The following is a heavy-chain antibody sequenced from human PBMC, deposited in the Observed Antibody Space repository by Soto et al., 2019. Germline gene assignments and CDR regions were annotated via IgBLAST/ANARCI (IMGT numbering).Heavy chain of an antibody. Sequence: QVQLQQWGAGLLKPSETLSLTCTVYGGSFSGYYWSWFRQPPGKGLEWIGEINHSGITNDNPSLKSRVTVSLDTSKNQFSLRLRSVTAADTAVYYCARGHRGLDAFDIWGQGTLVTVSS. V-gene: IGHV4-34*01. CDR1: GGSFSGYY. D-gene: IGHD1-26*01. J-gene: IGHJ3*02. CDR3: ARGHRGLDAFDI. CDR2: INHSGIT.